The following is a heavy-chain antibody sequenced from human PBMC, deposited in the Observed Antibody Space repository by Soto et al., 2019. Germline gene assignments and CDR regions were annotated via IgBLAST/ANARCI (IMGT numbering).Heavy chain of an antibody. CDR1: GFTFSSYA. CDR3: XXERGXNYGYDAMDV. CDR2: ISGSGGST. Sequence: EVQLLESGGGLVQPGGSLRLSCAASGFTFSSYAMSWVRQAPGKGLEWVSGISGSGGSTYYADSVKGRFTISRDNSKXXXXXXXXXXXXXXXXXXXXXXERGXNYGYDAMDVWGQGTTVT. D-gene: IGHD3-10*01. J-gene: IGHJ6*02. V-gene: IGHV3-23*01.